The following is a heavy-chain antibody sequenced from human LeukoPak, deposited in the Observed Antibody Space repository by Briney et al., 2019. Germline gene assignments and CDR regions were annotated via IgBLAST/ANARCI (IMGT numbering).Heavy chain of an antibody. D-gene: IGHD3-10*01. CDR1: GGSISSGDYY. Sequence: PSETLSLTCTVSGGSISSGDYYWSWIRQPPGKGLEWIGYIYYSGSTYYNPSLKSRVTISVDTSKNQFSLKLSSVTAADTAVYYCARGPPSMVRGVTPWSWFDPWGQGTLVTVSS. J-gene: IGHJ5*02. V-gene: IGHV4-30-4*01. CDR3: ARGPPSMVRGVTPWSWFDP. CDR2: IYYSGST.